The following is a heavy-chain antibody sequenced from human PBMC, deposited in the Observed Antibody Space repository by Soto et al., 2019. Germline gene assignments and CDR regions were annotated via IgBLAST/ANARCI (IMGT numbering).Heavy chain of an antibody. Sequence: ASVKVSCKASGGTFSSYAISWVRQAPGQGLEWMGGIIPIFGTANYAQKFQGRVTITADESTSTAYMELSSLRSEDTAVYYCARGSDALRYFDKPFDPWGQGTLVTVSS. CDR1: GGTFSSYA. J-gene: IGHJ5*02. CDR2: IIPIFGTA. D-gene: IGHD3-9*01. CDR3: ARGSDALRYFDKPFDP. V-gene: IGHV1-69*13.